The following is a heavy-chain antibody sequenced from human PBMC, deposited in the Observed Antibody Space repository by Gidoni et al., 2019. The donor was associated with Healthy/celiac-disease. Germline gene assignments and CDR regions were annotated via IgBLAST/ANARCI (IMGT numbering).Heavy chain of an antibody. J-gene: IGHJ5*02. CDR3: ARDYSSGYPGPFDP. CDR2: IWYDGSNK. Sequence: QVQQVESGGGVVQPGRSLRHSCAASGFTFSSYGVHWVRQAPGKGLEWVAVIWYDGSNKYYADSVKGRFTISRDNSKNTLYLQMNSLRAEDTAVYYCARDYSSGYPGPFDPWGQGTLVTVSS. V-gene: IGHV3-33*01. CDR1: GFTFSSYG. D-gene: IGHD6-19*01.